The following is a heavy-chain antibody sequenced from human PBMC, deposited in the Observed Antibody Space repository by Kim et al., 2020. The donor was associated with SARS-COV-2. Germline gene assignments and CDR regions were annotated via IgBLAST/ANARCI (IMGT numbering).Heavy chain of an antibody. Sequence: GGSLRLSCAASGFTFSSYAMHWVRQAPGKGLEWVAVIWYDGSNKYYADSVKGRFTISRDNSKNTLYLQMNNLRAEDTAVYYCEKEGYSSGWYLWYYWGQGNLVTVYS. J-gene: IGHJ4*02. CDR2: IWYDGSNK. D-gene: IGHD6-19*01. V-gene: IGHV3-33*06. CDR3: EKEGYSSGWYLWYY. CDR1: GFTFSSYA.